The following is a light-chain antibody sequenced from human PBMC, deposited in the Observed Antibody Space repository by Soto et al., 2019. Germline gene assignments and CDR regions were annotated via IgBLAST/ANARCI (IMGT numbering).Light chain of an antibody. CDR2: LNSDGSH. V-gene: IGLV4-69*01. Sequence: QSVLTQSPSASASLGASVKLTCTLSSGHSSYTIAWHQQQPEKGPRYLMTLNSDGSHSKGDGIPDRFSGSSSGAERYLSISSLQPEDEADYYYQTWGTGIEVFGGGTKVTVL. CDR3: QTWGTGIEV. J-gene: IGLJ3*02. CDR1: SGHSSYT.